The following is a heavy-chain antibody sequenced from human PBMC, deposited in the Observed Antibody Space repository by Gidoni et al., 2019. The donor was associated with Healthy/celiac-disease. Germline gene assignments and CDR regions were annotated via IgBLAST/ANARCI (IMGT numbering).Heavy chain of an antibody. CDR1: GYTFTSYY. J-gene: IGHJ6*02. D-gene: IGHD3-10*01. CDR3: ARDQVLLWFGELLPNKKYYYYGMDV. CDR2: INPSGGST. V-gene: IGHV1-46*01. Sequence: QVQLVQSGAEVKKPGASVKVSCKASGYTFTSYYMPWVRQAPGQGLEWMGIINPSGGSTSYAQKFQGRVTMTRDTSTSTVYMELSSLRSEDTAVYYCARDQVLLWFGELLPNKKYYYYGMDVWGQGTTVTVSS.